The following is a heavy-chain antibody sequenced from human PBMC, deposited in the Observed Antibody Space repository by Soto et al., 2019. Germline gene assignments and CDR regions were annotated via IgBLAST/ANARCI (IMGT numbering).Heavy chain of an antibody. CDR2: ISSSSRTI. CDR1: GFTFSRYS. Sequence: EVQLVEAGGGLVQPGGSLRLSCAASGFTFSRYSMNWVRQAPGKGLEWVSYISSSSRTIYYADSVKGRFTISRDNTKNSVSLQMDSLSDEDMAVYYCARDLLEHGMDVWGQGTTVSVSS. V-gene: IGHV3-48*02. CDR3: ARDLLEHGMDV. J-gene: IGHJ6*02.